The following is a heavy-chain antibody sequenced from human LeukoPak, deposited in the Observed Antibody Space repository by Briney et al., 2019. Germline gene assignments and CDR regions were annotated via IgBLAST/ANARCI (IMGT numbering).Heavy chain of an antibody. V-gene: IGHV3-21*01. CDR1: GFTFSPYS. Sequence: GGSLRLSCAASGFTFSPYSINWVRQAPGKGLEWVSSISTSSSYIYYADSVKGRFTISRDNAKNSLYLQMNSLRAEDTAVYYCAREPSWAGDRDYFDYWGQGTLVTVSS. CDR3: AREPSWAGDRDYFDY. D-gene: IGHD7-27*01. CDR2: ISTSSSYI. J-gene: IGHJ4*02.